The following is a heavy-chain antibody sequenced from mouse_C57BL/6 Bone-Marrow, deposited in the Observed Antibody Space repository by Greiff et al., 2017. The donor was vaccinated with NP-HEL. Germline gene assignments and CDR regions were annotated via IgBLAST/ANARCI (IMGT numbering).Heavy chain of an antibody. J-gene: IGHJ1*03. CDR1: GYTFTDYY. V-gene: IGHV1-76*01. CDR3: ARRNWNWYFDV. CDR2: IYPGSGNT. Sequence: QVQLKESGAELVRPGASVKLSCKASGYTFTDYYINWVKQRPGQGLEWIARIYPGSGNTYYNEKFKGKATLTAEKSSSTAYMQLSSLTSEDSAVYFCARRNWNWYFDVWGTGTTVTVSS. D-gene: IGHD4-1*01.